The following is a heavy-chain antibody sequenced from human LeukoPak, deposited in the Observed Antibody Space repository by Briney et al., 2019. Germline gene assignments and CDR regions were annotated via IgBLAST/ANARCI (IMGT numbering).Heavy chain of an antibody. CDR2: INPNSGGT. V-gene: IGHV1-2*02. Sequence: GGSLRLSCAASGFTFSSYGMHWVRQAPGQGLEWMGWINPNSGGTNYAQKYQGRVTMTRDTSISTAYMELSRLRSDDTAVYYCAREGRGWYFDLWGRGTLVTVSS. CDR1: GFTFSSYG. CDR3: AREGRGWYFDL. D-gene: IGHD3-10*01. J-gene: IGHJ2*01.